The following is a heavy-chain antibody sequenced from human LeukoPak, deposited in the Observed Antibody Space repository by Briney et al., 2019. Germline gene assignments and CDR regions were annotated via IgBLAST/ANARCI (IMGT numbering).Heavy chain of an antibody. D-gene: IGHD6-13*01. CDR1: GYSISSGYY. Sequence: SETLSLTCTVSGYSISSGYYWGWIRQPPGKGLEWIGNIYHSGRTYYNPSLKSRVTVSVDTSKNQFSLKLSSVTAADTAVYYCAREGDSSSVGWFDPWGQGTLVTVSS. J-gene: IGHJ5*02. CDR2: IYHSGRT. V-gene: IGHV4-38-2*02. CDR3: AREGDSSSVGWFDP.